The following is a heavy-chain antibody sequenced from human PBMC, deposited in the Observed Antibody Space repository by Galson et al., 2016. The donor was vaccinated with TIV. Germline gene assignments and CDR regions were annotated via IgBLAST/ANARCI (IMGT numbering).Heavy chain of an antibody. CDR1: GGTFSSNT. J-gene: IGHJ4*02. CDR3: ATFAACGGDCYYFDY. V-gene: IGHV1-69*10. CDR2: IIPHVGLA. Sequence: SVKVSCKASGGTFSSNTINWIRQAPGQGLEWMGGIIPHVGLANYAQRLKGRVTITADKSTNPAYMELSSLRSEDTAMYYCATFAACGGDCYYFDYWGQGTLATVSS. D-gene: IGHD2-21*02.